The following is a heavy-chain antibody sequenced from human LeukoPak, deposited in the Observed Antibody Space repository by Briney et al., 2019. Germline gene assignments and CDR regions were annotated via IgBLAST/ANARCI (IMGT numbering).Heavy chain of an antibody. CDR2: INHSGST. J-gene: IGHJ4*02. Sequence: SETLSLTCAVDGESFSGYYWSWVRQPPGKGLEWIGEINHSGSTNYNPSLKSRVTISVDTSKNQFSLKQSSVTAADTAVYYCARVMADYWGQGTLVTVSS. V-gene: IGHV4-34*01. CDR1: GESFSGYY. D-gene: IGHD5-24*01. CDR3: ARVMADY.